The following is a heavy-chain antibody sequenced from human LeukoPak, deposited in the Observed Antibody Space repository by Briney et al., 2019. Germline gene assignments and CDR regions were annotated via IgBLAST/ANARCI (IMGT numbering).Heavy chain of an antibody. CDR3: ARDSGWFRFDS. J-gene: IGHJ4*02. CDR1: GFTFSTYW. CDR2: IKEDGSDE. V-gene: IGHV3-7*03. Sequence: GGSLRLSCAASGFTFSTYWMTWVRQAPGKGLEWVANIKEDGSDEYYVDSVKGRFTISRDNAKSSLYLQMNGLRAEDTAVYFCARDSGWFRFDSWGQGTLVTVSS. D-gene: IGHD6-13*01.